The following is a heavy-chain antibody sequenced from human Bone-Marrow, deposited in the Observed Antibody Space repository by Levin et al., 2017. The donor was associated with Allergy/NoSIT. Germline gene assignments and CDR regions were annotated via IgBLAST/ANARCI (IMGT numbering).Heavy chain of an antibody. D-gene: IGHD1-26*01. CDR3: AKALRSGSYLPFDY. CDR1: GFTFSSYA. V-gene: IGHV3-23*01. Sequence: LSLTCAASGFTFSSYAMSWVRQAPGKGLEWVSALSGSGGTTDYADSVKGRFTISRDNSKNTLYLQMNSLRADDTALYYCAKALRSGSYLPFDYWGQGTLVTVSS. CDR2: LSGSGGTT. J-gene: IGHJ4*02.